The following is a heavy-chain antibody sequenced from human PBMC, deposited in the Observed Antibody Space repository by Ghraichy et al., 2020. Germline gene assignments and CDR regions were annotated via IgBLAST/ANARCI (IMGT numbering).Heavy chain of an antibody. CDR1: GFTVSSNY. J-gene: IGHJ6*02. CDR3: AREFWFGELLPYYYYGMDV. Sequence: GGSLRLSCAASGFTVSSNYMSWVRQAPGKGLEWVSVIYSGGSTYYADSVKGRFTISRDNSKNTLYLQMNSLRAEDTAVYYCAREFWFGELLPYYYYGMDVWGQGTTVTVSS. D-gene: IGHD3-10*01. CDR2: IYSGGST. V-gene: IGHV3-66*02.